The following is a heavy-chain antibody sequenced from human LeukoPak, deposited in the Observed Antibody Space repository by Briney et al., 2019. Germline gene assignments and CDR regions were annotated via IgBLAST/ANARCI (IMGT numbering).Heavy chain of an antibody. D-gene: IGHD1-26*01. J-gene: IGHJ4*02. CDR3: AIQSGATDY. CDR1: GYSISTGYY. Sequence: SETLSLTCAVSGYSISTGYYWAWIRPPPGKGLEWITTIYYGGSTYYNPSLKSRVTISVDTSRNQFSLNLRSVTAADTAVYYCAIQSGATDYWGQGTLVTVSS. V-gene: IGHV4-38-2*01. CDR2: IYYGGST.